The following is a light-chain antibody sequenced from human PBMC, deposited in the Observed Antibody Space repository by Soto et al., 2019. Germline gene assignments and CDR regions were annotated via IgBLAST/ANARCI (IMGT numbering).Light chain of an antibody. Sequence: EIVMTQSPATLSVSQGERATLSCRASQSVSSNLAWFQQKPGQAPRLLLYAVSTRATGVPGRFSGSGSGTECTLTSSSLQSEDSAVYYCQQHNHWPSCGQGTKLEIK. CDR2: AVS. CDR3: QQHNHWPS. CDR1: QSVSSN. J-gene: IGKJ2*01. V-gene: IGKV3-15*01.